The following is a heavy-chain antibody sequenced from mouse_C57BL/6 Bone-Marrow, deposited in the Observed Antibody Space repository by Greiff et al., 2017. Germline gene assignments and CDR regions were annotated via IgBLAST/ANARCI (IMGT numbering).Heavy chain of an antibody. CDR3: ARRKGTWFAF. J-gene: IGHJ3*01. CDR2: INPCSGYT. Sequence: QVQLQQPGAELARPGASVKMSCKASGYTFTSYTLHWVKQRPGQGLEWIGYINPCSGYTKYNQKFKDKATLTADKSSSTAYMQLSSLTSEDSAVYYCARRKGTWFAFCGQGTLVTVSA. V-gene: IGHV1-4*01. CDR1: GYTFTSYT.